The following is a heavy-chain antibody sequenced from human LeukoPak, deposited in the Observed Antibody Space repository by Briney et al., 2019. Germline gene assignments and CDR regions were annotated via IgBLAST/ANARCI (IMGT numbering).Heavy chain of an antibody. CDR1: GFTFSSYA. J-gene: IGHJ4*02. D-gene: IGHD3-22*01. CDR3: AKVGLGSFTYYYDSSGQYDY. V-gene: IGHV3-23*01. CDR2: ISGSGGST. Sequence: GGSLRLSCAASGFTFSSYAMSWVRQAPGKGLEWVSAISGSGGSTYYADSVKGRFTISRDNSKNTLYLQMNSLRAEDTAVYYCAKVGLGSFTYYYDSSGQYDYWGQGTLVTVSS.